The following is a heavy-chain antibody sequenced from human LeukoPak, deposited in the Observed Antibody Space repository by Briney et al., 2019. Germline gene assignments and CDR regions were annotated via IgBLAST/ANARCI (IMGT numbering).Heavy chain of an antibody. J-gene: IGHJ5*02. CDR2: IKQDGSEK. CDR3: ARDVDTAMVT. V-gene: IGHV3-7*01. CDR1: VFTFSSYW. D-gene: IGHD5-18*01. Sequence: PGGSLRLSCAASVFTFSSYWMDWVRQAPEKGLEWVANIKQDGSEKYYVDSVKGRFTISRDNAKNSLYLQMNSLRAEDTAVYYCARDVDTAMVTWGQGTLVTVSS.